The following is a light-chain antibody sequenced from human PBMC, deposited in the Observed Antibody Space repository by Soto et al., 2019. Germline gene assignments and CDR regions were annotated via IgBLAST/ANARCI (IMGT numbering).Light chain of an antibody. J-gene: IGKJ2*01. CDR1: QSVRSN. V-gene: IGKV3-15*01. CDR2: GAS. CDR3: QQYETWPHT. Sequence: EIVMTQSPVTLSVSPGERATLSCRASQSVRSNLDWYQQRRGRAPRLLIYGASTRATGIPARFSVSGSGTEFTLTISSLQSEDFAVYYCQQYETWPHTFGQGTKLEIK.